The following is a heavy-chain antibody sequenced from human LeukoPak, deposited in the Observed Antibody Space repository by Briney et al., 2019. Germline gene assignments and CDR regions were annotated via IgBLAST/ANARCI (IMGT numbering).Heavy chain of an antibody. CDR3: ARDMRDPMVRGVLIGGWFDP. D-gene: IGHD3-10*01. J-gene: IGHJ5*02. CDR1: GFTVSSNY. CDR2: IYSGGAT. V-gene: IGHV3-66*01. Sequence: GGSLRLSCAASGFTVSSNYMTWVRQAPGKGLEWVSVIYSGGATYYADSVKGKFSISRDNYKNTLFLQMNSLRPEDTAVYYCARDMRDPMVRGVLIGGWFDPWGQGTLVTVSS.